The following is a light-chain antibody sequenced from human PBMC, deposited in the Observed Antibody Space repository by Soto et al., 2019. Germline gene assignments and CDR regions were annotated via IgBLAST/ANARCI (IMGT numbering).Light chain of an antibody. CDR1: HNILYSSDNKNY. V-gene: IGKV4-1*01. CDR2: WAS. J-gene: IGKJ1*01. Sequence: DIVLTQSPDSLAVSLGERATSNCKSSHNILYSSDNKNYLSWYQQRPGQPPKPLFYWASTRESGVPDRFSGSGSGTHCNLSITSLQAEDVAVYYCQQYYSSPPTFGKGTNVELK. CDR3: QQYYSSPPT.